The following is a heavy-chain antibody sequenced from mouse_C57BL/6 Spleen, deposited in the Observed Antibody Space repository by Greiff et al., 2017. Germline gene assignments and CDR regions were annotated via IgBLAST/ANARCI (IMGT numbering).Heavy chain of an antibody. CDR3: ASGLRRYYFDY. Sequence: QVQLKQSGAELVKPGASVKISCKASGYAFSSYWMNWVKQRPGKGLEWIGQIYPGDGDTNYNGKFKGKATLTADKSSSTAYMQLSSLTSEDSAVYFCASGLRRYYFDYWGQGTTLTVSS. J-gene: IGHJ2*01. CDR1: GYAFSSYW. V-gene: IGHV1-80*01. D-gene: IGHD2-4*01. CDR2: IYPGDGDT.